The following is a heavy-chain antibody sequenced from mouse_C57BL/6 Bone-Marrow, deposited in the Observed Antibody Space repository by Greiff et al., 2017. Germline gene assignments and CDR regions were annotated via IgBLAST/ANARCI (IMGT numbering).Heavy chain of an antibody. V-gene: IGHV1-54*01. Sequence: QVQLQQSGAELVRPGTSVKVSCKASGYAFTNYLIEWVKQRPGQGLEWIGVINPGSGGTNYNEKFKGKATLTADKSSGTAYMQLSSLTSEDSAVYFWTRSVAYYSNYYAMDYGGQRTSVTVSS. J-gene: IGHJ4*01. CDR3: TRSVAYYSNYYAMDY. D-gene: IGHD2-5*01. CDR2: INPGSGGT. CDR1: GYAFTNYL.